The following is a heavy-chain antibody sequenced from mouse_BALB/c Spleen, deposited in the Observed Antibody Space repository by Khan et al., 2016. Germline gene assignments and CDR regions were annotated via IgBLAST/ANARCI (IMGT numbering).Heavy chain of an antibody. CDR1: GYTFTNYG. D-gene: IGHD2-1*01. Sequence: QIQLVQSGPELKKPGETVKISCKASGYTFTNYGMNWVKQAPGKGLKWMGWINTYTGEPTYADDFKGRFAFSLEASATTAYLQINNLKNEDMATYFCARSTVGLYVDYWGQGTTLTVSS. V-gene: IGHV9-1*02. CDR2: INTYTGEP. CDR3: ARSTVGLYVDY. J-gene: IGHJ2*01.